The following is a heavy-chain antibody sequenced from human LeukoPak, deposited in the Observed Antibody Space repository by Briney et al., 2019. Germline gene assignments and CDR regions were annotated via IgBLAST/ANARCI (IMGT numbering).Heavy chain of an antibody. V-gene: IGHV4-30-4*08. CDR3: ARDQGGHWFDP. Sequence: SETLSLTCAVYGGSFSDYFWNWIRQPPGKGLEWIGYIYYSGSTYYNPSLKSRVTISVHTSKNQFSLKLSSVTAADTAVYYCARDQGGHWFDPWGQGTLVTVSS. J-gene: IGHJ5*02. D-gene: IGHD1-26*01. CDR2: IYYSGST. CDR1: GGSFSDYF.